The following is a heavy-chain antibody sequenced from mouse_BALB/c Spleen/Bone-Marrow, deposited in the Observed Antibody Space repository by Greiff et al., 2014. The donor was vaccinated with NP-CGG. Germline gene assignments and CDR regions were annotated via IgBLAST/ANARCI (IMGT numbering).Heavy chain of an antibody. CDR2: ISSGGST. CDR3: AREVDGWYYFDY. V-gene: IGHV5-6-5*01. CDR1: GFTFSSYA. J-gene: IGHJ2*01. D-gene: IGHD2-3*01. Sequence: VQLKESGGGLVKPGGSLKLSCAASGFTFSSYAMSWVRQTPEKRLEWVASISSGGSTYYPDSVKGRFTISRDNARNTLYLQMSSLRSEDTAMYYCAREVDGWYYFDYWGQGTTLTVSS.